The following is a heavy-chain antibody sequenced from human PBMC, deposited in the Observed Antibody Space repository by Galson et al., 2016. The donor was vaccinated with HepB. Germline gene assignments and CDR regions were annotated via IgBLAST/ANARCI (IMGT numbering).Heavy chain of an antibody. CDR3: ARRIVNQGRIGGGGWGMDV. CDR2: INQDRSEK. CDR1: GFTFSGHW. D-gene: IGHD3-10*01. J-gene: IGHJ6*02. Sequence: SLRLSCAASGFTFSGHWMSWVRQTPGKGLEWVANINQDRSEKYYVDSLKGRFTISRDNAKNSLYLQMNSLRAEDTAVYFCARRIVNQGRIGGGGWGMDVWGQGVTVTVSS. V-gene: IGHV3-7*01.